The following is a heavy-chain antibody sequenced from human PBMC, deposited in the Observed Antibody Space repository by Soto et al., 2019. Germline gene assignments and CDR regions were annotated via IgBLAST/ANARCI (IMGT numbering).Heavy chain of an antibody. CDR3: AKDKGKGVRGVIIPHFDY. Sequence: GGSLRLSCAASGFTFSSYAMSWVRQAPGKGLEWVSAISGSGGSTYYADSVKGRFTISRDNSKNTLYLQMDSLRAEDTAVYYCAKDKGKGVRGVIIPHFDYWGQGTLVTVSS. J-gene: IGHJ4*02. CDR1: GFTFSSYA. D-gene: IGHD3-10*01. V-gene: IGHV3-23*01. CDR2: ISGSGGST.